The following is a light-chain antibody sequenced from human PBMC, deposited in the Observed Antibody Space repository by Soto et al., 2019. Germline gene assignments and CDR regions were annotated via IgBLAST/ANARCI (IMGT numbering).Light chain of an antibody. Sequence: DIQMTPSPSTLSASVGDRATITCRASQSVDTCLAWYQQKPGKAPHLLIYKPSSLETGVPSRFSGNGSVTDFTLTISSLQPDDFATDYCQQYYCYPWTFGQGAKVEIK. V-gene: IGKV1-5*03. J-gene: IGKJ1*01. CDR1: QSVDTC. CDR3: QQYYCYPWT. CDR2: KPS.